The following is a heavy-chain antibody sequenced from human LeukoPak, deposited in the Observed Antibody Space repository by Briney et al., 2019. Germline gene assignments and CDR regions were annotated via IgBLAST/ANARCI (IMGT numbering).Heavy chain of an antibody. V-gene: IGHV3-74*01. Sequence: PGGSLRLSCAASGFTFSSYWMHWVRQAPGKGLVWVSRINSDGSSTSYADSVKGRFTISRDNAKNTLYLQMNSLRAEDTAVYYCARVGSPTGYSSGWYWAGVNWFDPWGQGTLVTVSS. CDR2: INSDGSST. J-gene: IGHJ5*02. CDR3: ARVGSPTGYSSGWYWAGVNWFDP. CDR1: GFTFSSYW. D-gene: IGHD6-19*01.